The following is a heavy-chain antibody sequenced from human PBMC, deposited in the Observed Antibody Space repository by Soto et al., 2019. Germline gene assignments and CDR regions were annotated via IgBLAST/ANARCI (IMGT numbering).Heavy chain of an antibody. V-gene: IGHV3-23*01. CDR1: GFTFSSYV. CDR2: ISGSGGST. Sequence: EVQLLESGGGLVQPGGSLRLSCAASGFTFSSYVMSWVRQAPGKGLEWVSAISGSGGSTYYADSVKGRFTISRDNSKNTLYLQMNSLRAEDTAVYYCAKDRSGSYSPIWYFDLWGRGTLVTVSS. D-gene: IGHD1-26*01. CDR3: AKDRSGSYSPIWYFDL. J-gene: IGHJ2*01.